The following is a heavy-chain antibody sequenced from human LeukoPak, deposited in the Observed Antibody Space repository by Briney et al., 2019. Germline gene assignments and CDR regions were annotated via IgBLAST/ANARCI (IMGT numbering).Heavy chain of an antibody. CDR3: VVGGHLDY. CDR2: INEDGSET. D-gene: IGHD2-15*01. J-gene: IGHJ4*02. V-gene: IGHV3-7*01. Sequence: GGSLRLSCAASGFTFSKFWMTWARQAPGKGLAWVANINEDGSETHYVDSVKGRFTISRGNAKNSLFLQLNSLRAEDTAVYHCVVGGHLDYWGQGILVTVSS. CDR1: GFTFSKFW.